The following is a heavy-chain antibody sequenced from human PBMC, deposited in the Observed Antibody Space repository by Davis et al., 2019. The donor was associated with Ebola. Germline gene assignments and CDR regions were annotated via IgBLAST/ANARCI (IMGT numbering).Heavy chain of an antibody. CDR1: GGSFSSYY. Sequence: MPSETLSLTCAVYGGSFSSYYWSWIRQPPGKGLEWIGYIYYSGSTNYNPSLKSRVTISVDTSKNQFSLKLSSVTAADTAVYYCAGNWGTNFDYWGQGTLVTVSS. V-gene: IGHV4-59*01. CDR3: AGNWGTNFDY. D-gene: IGHD7-27*01. J-gene: IGHJ4*02. CDR2: IYYSGST.